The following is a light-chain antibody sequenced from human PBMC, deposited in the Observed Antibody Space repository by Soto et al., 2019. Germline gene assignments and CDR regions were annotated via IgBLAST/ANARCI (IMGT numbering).Light chain of an antibody. CDR2: NNN. J-gene: IGLJ2*01. CDR1: SSNIGSNT. Sequence: QPVLTQPPSASGTPGQRVTISCSGSSSNIGSNTLNWYQQLPGSAPKLLIDNNNQRPSGVPDRFSGSKSGTSASLALSGLQSVDAADYYCAALADSLSGPVFGGGTKLTVL. V-gene: IGLV1-44*01. CDR3: AALADSLSGPV.